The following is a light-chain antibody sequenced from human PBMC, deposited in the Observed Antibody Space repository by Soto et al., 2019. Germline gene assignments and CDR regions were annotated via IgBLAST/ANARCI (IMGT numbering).Light chain of an antibody. CDR1: SSYVGGYNS. CDR2: DVG. V-gene: IGLV2-14*03. CDR3: SSYTSSSTNV. J-gene: IGLJ1*01. Sequence: SEHPCVCGSPKKKITISCTGTSSYVGGYNSVSWYQHHPGNAPKLILYDVGDRPSGVSYRFSGSKSGNTASLTISGLQAVDEADYYCSSYTSSSTNVFGTGTKVTVL.